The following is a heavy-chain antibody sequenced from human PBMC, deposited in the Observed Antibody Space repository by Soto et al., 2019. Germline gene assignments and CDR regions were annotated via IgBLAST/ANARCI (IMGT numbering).Heavy chain of an antibody. Sequence: ASVKVSWKASGYTLTTYGLHWVRQAPGQGLEWMGWINPGNGDTKYSQKFQGRVTIIRDTSANIVYMELSSLRSEDTAVFYCARDDASSIDSWAQRTLVTVSS. V-gene: IGHV1-3*01. CDR2: INPGNGDT. CDR1: GYTLTTYG. J-gene: IGHJ4*02. D-gene: IGHD6-13*01. CDR3: ARDDASSIDS.